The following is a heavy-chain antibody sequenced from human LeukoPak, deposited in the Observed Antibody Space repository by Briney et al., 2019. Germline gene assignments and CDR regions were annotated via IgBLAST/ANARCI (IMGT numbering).Heavy chain of an antibody. J-gene: IGHJ4*02. V-gene: IGHV3-9*03. CDR1: GFTFDDYA. CDR2: ISWNSDSI. CDR3: AQGSSSWYTQFVY. Sequence: PGGSLRLSGAASGFTFDDYAMHWVRHTRGKGLEWVSGISWNSDSIGYADSVKGRFTISRDNAKNSLYLQMNSLRAEDMALYYCAQGSSSWYTQFVYWGRGTLVTVSS. D-gene: IGHD6-13*01.